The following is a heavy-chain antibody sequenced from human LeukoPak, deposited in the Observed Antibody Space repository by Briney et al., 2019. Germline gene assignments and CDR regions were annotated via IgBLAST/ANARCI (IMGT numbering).Heavy chain of an antibody. Sequence: GGSLRLSCAASGFTFSSYGMSWVRQAPGKGLEWVSAISATGGTTYYADSVKGRFTISRDNSKNTLYLQMNSLRAEDTAVYYCARRAGAYSHPYDYWGQGTLVTVSS. V-gene: IGHV3-23*01. CDR1: GFTFSSYG. D-gene: IGHD4/OR15-4a*01. CDR3: ARRAGAYSHPYDY. J-gene: IGHJ4*02. CDR2: ISATGGTT.